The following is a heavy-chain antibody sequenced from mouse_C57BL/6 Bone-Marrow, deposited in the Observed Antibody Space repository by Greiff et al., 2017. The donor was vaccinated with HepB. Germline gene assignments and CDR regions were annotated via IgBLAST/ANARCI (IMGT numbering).Heavy chain of an antibody. CDR1: GFTFNTYA. J-gene: IGHJ3*01. CDR2: IRSKSSNYAT. D-gene: IGHD1-1*01. CDR3: VRDVHYGSTLGD. V-gene: IGHV10-3*01. Sequence: LVKSGGGLVQPKGSLKLSCAASGFTFNTYAMHWVRQAPGKGLEWVARIRSKSSNYATYYADSVKDRFTISRDDSQSMLYLQMNNLKTEDTAMYYCVRDVHYGSTLGDWGQGTLVTVSA.